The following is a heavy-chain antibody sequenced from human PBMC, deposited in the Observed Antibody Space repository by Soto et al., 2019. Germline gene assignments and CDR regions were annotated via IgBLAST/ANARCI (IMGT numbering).Heavy chain of an antibody. V-gene: IGHV1-46*01. CDR3: ASPIDYYYGMDV. CDR1: GYTFTSYY. J-gene: IGHJ6*02. CDR2: INPSGIA. D-gene: IGHD3-16*02. Sequence: ASVKVSCKASGYTFTSYYMHWVRQAPGQGLEWMGIINPSGIANYAQKFQGRVTITADKSTSTAYMELSSLRSEDTAVYYCASPIDYYYGMDVWGQGTTVTVSS.